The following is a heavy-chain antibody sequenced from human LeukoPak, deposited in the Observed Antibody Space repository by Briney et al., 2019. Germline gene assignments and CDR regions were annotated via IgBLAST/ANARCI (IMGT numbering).Heavy chain of an antibody. D-gene: IGHD6-19*01. CDR3: ARDLPSPVPGKNYFDS. J-gene: IGHJ4*02. V-gene: IGHV1-69*10. Sequence: GASVKVSCKASGGTFSNPGVTWVRQAPGQGLEWMGRVISTFNIRNYAQKFQGRVTITADKSTSTGYMELSSLRSDDTAVYYCARDLPSPVPGKNYFDSWGQGTLVVVSS. CDR1: GGTFSNPG. CDR2: VISTFNIR.